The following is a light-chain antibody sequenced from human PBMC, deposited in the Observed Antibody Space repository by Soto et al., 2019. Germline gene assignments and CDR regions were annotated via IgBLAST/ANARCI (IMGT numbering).Light chain of an antibody. V-gene: IGKV1-8*01. CDR1: QGISSY. CDR3: QQYNDNWT. J-gene: IGKJ1*01. CDR2: AAS. Sequence: AIRMTQSPSSFSASTGDRVTITCRASQGISSYLAWYQQKPGKAPKLLIYAASTLQSGVPSRFSGSGSGTDFTLTISCLQSEDFATYYCQQYNDNWTFGQGTKVDIK.